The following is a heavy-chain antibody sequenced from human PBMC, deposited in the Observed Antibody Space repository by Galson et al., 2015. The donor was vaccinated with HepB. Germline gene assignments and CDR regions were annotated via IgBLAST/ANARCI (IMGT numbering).Heavy chain of an antibody. Sequence: LRLSCAASGFIFSSYAIHWVRQAPGKGLEWVALISHEGSNKYYADSVAGRFTISRDNSKNTVYLQMNSLRGEDTAVYYCAKVGYSGSSWNSDYYGMDVWGQGTTVTVSS. CDR3: AKVGYSGSSWNSDYYGMDV. V-gene: IGHV3-30*04. D-gene: IGHD2-15*01. CDR1: GFIFSSYA. CDR2: ISHEGSNK. J-gene: IGHJ6*02.